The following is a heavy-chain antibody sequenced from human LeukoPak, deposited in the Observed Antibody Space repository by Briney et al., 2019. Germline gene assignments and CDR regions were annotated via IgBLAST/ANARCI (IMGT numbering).Heavy chain of an antibody. V-gene: IGHV1-8*03. Sequence: GASVKVSCKASGYTFTSYDINWERQATGQGLEWMGWMNPNSGNTGYAQKFQGRVTIAGNTSINTAYMELSSLRSDDTAVYYCARLAFYYYMDVWGKGTTVTISS. D-gene: IGHD5-12*01. J-gene: IGHJ6*03. CDR2: MNPNSGNT. CDR1: GYTFTSYD. CDR3: ARLAFYYYMDV.